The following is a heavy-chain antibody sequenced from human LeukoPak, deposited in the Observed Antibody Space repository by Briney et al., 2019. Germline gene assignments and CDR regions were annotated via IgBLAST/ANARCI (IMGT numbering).Heavy chain of an antibody. J-gene: IGHJ4*02. CDR1: GYTFTCYY. D-gene: IGHD3-22*01. V-gene: IGHV1-2*02. CDR3: ASDRPTYYDSSGSFDY. CDR2: INPNSGGT. Sequence: ASVKVSCKASGYTFTCYYMHWVRQAPGQGLEWMGWINPNSGGTNYAQKFQGRVTMTRDTSISTAYMELSGLRSDDTAVYYCASDRPTYYDSSGSFDYWGQGTLVTVSS.